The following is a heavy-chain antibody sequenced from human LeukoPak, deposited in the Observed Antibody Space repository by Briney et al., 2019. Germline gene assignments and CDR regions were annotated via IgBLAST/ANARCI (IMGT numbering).Heavy chain of an antibody. D-gene: IGHD1-14*01. CDR2: TSFDGSHK. CDR1: GFSFSNYG. Sequence: GRSLRLSCAASGFSFSNYGMYWVRQAPGKGLEWVAVTSFDGSHKNYADSVKGRFTISRDNSKNTLYLQMNSLTPEDTAVYYCVPAFKREAPPPGFDFWGQGTLVTVSS. CDR3: VPAFKREAPPPGFDF. J-gene: IGHJ4*02. V-gene: IGHV3-30*03.